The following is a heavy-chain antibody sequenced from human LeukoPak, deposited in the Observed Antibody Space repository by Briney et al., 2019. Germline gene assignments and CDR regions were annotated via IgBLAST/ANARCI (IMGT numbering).Heavy chain of an antibody. D-gene: IGHD3-22*01. V-gene: IGHV4-59*01. CDR2: MYYTGRT. J-gene: IGHJ4*02. CDR3: ARNDSSGYFDY. Sequence: PSETLSLTCSVSSGSIRPNYWSWIRQPPGKGLEWIGYMYYTGRTNYNPSLQSRLTISLDTSNNHFSLQLSSVTAADTAVYYCARNDSSGYFDYWGQGTLVTVSS. CDR1: SGSIRPNY.